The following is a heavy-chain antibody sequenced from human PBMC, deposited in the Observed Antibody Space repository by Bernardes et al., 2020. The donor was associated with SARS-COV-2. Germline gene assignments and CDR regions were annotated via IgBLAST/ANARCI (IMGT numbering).Heavy chain of an antibody. J-gene: IGHJ4*02. CDR3: ARDFGGGENDY. Sequence: GGVLGPPLSGPGITLCSYWVAWVRPGPREGPGGVAKINQKEREKNNWDSVKGRFTISRDNAKNSLYLQMNSLRAEDTALYYCARDFGGGENDYWGQGTLVTVSS. D-gene: IGHD3-3*01. CDR2: INQKEREK. CDR1: GITLCSYW. V-gene: IGHV3-7*01.